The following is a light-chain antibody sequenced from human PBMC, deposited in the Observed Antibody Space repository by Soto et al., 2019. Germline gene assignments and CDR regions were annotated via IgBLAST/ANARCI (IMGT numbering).Light chain of an antibody. J-gene: IGKJ1*01. CDR1: QSISSG. CDR3: QQYNSFSWT. CDR2: DAS. V-gene: IGKV1-5*01. Sequence: DIQMTQSPSTLSASVGDRVTITCRASQSISSGLAWYQQKPGKAPKLLIYDASSLESGVPSRFSVSGSGTEFTLTISSLQPDDFATYDCQQYNSFSWTFGQGTKVEIK.